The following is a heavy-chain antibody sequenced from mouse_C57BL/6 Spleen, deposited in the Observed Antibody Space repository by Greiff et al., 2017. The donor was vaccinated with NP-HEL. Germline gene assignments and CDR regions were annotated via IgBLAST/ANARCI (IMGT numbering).Heavy chain of an antibody. CDR2: LYPGGGYT. Sequence: QVQLQQSGAELVRPGTSVKMSCKASGYTFTNYWIGWAKQRPGHGLEWIGDLYPGGGYTNYNEKFKGKATLTADKSSSTAYMQFSSLTSEDSSIYYCARLGLYYGYSGAMDYWGQGTSVTVSS. V-gene: IGHV1-63*01. J-gene: IGHJ4*01. CDR3: ARLGLYYGYSGAMDY. D-gene: IGHD2-3*01. CDR1: GYTFTNYW.